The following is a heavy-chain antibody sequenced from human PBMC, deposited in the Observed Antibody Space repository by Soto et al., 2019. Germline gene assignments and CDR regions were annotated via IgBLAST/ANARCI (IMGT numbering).Heavy chain of an antibody. CDR1: RFTFTTYA. CDR3: TTDDPINRS. V-gene: IGHV3-30-3*01. CDR2: MSSDGTNE. J-gene: IGHJ5*02. Sequence: GGSLRLSCAASRFTFTTYAMNWVRQAPGKGLEWVALMSSDGTNEHYADSVRGRFTVSRDNSRNTLFLQMNNLRNEDTAVYYCTTDDPINRSWGQGTLVTVSS.